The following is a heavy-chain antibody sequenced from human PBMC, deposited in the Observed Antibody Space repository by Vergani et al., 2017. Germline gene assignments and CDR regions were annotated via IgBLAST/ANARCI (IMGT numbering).Heavy chain of an antibody. J-gene: IGHJ4*02. CDR3: AKHGNNDSSGYYYGFDY. V-gene: IGHV4-30-4*01. CDR2: IYYSGST. D-gene: IGHD3-22*01. CDR1: GGSISSGDYY. Sequence: QVQLQESGPGLVKPSQTPSLTCTVSGGSISSGDYYWSWIRQPPGKGLEWIGYIYYSGSTYYNPSLKSRVTISVDTSKNQFSLKLSSVTAADTAVYYCAKHGNNDSSGYYYGFDYWGQGTLVTVSS.